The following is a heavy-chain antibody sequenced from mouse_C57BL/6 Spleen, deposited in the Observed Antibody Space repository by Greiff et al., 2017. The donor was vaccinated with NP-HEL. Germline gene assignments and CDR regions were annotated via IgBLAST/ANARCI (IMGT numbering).Heavy chain of an antibody. D-gene: IGHD1-1*01. CDR1: GYAFSSYW. CDR2: IYPGDGDT. Sequence: QVQLQQSGAELVKPGASVKISCKASGYAFSSYWMNWVKQRPGKGLEWIGQIYPGDGDTNYNGKFKGKATLTADKSSSTAYMQLSSLTSEDSAVYFCARSYYGSSYFDYWGQGTTLTGSS. J-gene: IGHJ2*01. CDR3: ARSYYGSSYFDY. V-gene: IGHV1-80*01.